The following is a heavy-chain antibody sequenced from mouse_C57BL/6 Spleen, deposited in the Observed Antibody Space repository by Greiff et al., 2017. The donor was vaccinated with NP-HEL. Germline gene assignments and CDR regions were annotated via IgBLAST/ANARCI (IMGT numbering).Heavy chain of an antibody. CDR2: IYPGSGNT. J-gene: IGHJ4*01. CDR3: ARTRGYAMDY. V-gene: IGHV1-66*01. CDR1: GYSFTSYY. Sequence: VKLMESGPELVKPGASVKISCKASGYSFTSYYIHWVKQRPGQGLEWIGWIYPGSGNTKYNEKFKGKATLTADTSSSTAYMQLSSLTSEDSAVYYCARTRGYAMDYWGQGTSVTVSS.